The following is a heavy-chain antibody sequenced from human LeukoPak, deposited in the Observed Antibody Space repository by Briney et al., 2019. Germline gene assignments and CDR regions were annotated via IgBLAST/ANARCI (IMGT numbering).Heavy chain of an antibody. Sequence: GGSLRLSCVASGFTFGKYWMSWVRQAPGKGLEWVAHIKLDGSEKNYVDSVKGRFTISRDITKNSLYLQMNSLRAEDTAVFYCARDQYDTWSRRGNFDSWGQGTLVIVSS. J-gene: IGHJ4*02. CDR1: GFTFGKYW. CDR3: ARDQYDTWSRRGNFDS. CDR2: IKLDGSEK. D-gene: IGHD3-3*01. V-gene: IGHV3-7*03.